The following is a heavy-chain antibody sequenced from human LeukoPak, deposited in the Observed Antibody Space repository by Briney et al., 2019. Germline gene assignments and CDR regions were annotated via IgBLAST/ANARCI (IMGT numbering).Heavy chain of an antibody. CDR2: IYYSGST. CDR3: ASQLGYCSGGSCYSDY. Sequence: PSETLSLTCTVSGGSISSSSYYWGWIRQPPGKGLEWMGSIYYSGSTYYNPSLKSRVTISVDTSKNQFALKLSSVIAADTAVYYCASQLGYCSGGSCYSDYWGQGTLVTVSS. CDR1: GGSISSSSYY. J-gene: IGHJ4*02. V-gene: IGHV4-39*01. D-gene: IGHD2-15*01.